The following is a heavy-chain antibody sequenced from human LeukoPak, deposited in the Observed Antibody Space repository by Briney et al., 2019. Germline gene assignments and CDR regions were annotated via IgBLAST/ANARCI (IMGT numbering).Heavy chain of an antibody. CDR3: ALLAVASDFDY. Sequence: GGSLRLSCAVSGFPFSFYEVNWVRQAPGQGPEWVSNIGSSGSTKYYADSVKGRFSISRDNAKSSLYLHMNSLRVEDTAVYYCALLAVASDFDYWGQGALVTVSS. CDR1: GFPFSFYE. CDR2: IGSSGSTK. D-gene: IGHD6-19*01. V-gene: IGHV3-48*03. J-gene: IGHJ4*02.